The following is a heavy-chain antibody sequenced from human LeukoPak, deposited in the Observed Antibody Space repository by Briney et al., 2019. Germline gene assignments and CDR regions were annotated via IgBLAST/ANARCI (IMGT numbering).Heavy chain of an antibody. CDR2: IRSKAYGGTT. V-gene: IGHV3-49*04. Sequence: GSLRLSCTASGFTFGDYAMSWVRQAPGKGLEWVGFIRSKAYGGTTEYAASVKGRFTISRDDSKSIAYLQMNSLKAEDTAVYYCTRDRSYYGSGSYSVYWGQGTLVTVSS. D-gene: IGHD3-10*01. CDR3: TRDRSYYGSGSYSVY. CDR1: GFTFGDYA. J-gene: IGHJ4*02.